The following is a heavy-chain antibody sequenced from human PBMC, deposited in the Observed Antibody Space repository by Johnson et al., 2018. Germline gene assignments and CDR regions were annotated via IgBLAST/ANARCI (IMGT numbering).Heavy chain of an antibody. CDR2: ISGSGGST. V-gene: IGHV3-23*04. CDR3: AKAFNWNSDYYYGMDV. Sequence: VQLVQSGGGLVQXGGSXRLXCAASGFTFSSYAISWVRQAPGKGLEWVSAISGSGGSTYYADSVKGRFTIPRDNSKNTLYLQMNSRRAEDTAVYYCAKAFNWNSDYYYGMDVWGQGTTVTVSS. CDR1: GFTFSSYA. D-gene: IGHD1/OR15-1a*01. J-gene: IGHJ6*02.